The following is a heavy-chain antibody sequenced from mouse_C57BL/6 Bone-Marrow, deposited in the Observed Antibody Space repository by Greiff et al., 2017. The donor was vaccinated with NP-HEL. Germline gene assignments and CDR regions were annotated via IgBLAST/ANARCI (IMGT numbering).Heavy chain of an antibody. CDR1: GFTFSSYA. CDR2: ISDGGSYT. J-gene: IGHJ3*01. CDR3: ADGSPWFAY. Sequence: EVQLVESGGGLVKPGGSLKLSCAASGFTFSSYAMSWVRQTPEKRLEWVATISDGGSYTYYPDNVKGRFTISRDNAKNNLYLQMSHLKSEDTAMYYCADGSPWFAYWGKGTLVTVSA. D-gene: IGHD1-1*01. V-gene: IGHV5-4*01.